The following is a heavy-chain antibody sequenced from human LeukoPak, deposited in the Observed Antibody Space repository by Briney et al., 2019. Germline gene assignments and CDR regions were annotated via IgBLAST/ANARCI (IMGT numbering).Heavy chain of an antibody. V-gene: IGHV1-2*04. D-gene: IGHD6-13*01. CDR3: ARTGAAGTESYYYGMDV. CDR1: GYTFTGYY. J-gene: IGHJ6*02. CDR2: INPNSGGT. Sequence: ASVKVSCKASGYTFTGYYMHWVRQAPGQGLEWMGWINPNSGGTNYAQKFQGWVTMTRDTSISTAYMELGRLRSDDTAVYYCARTGAAGTESYYYGMDVWGQGTTVTVSS.